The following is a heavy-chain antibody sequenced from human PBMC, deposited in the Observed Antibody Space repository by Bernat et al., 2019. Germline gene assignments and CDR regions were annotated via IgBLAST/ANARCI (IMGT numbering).Heavy chain of an antibody. CDR1: GDSISSSSYY. V-gene: IGHV4-39*01. J-gene: IGHJ4*02. CDR3: ARGASPGVYYGSGSYLFDY. Sequence: QLQLQESGPGLVKPSETLSLTCTVSGDSISSSSYYWGWIRQPPGKGLEWIGSIYYSGSTYYNPSLKSRVTISVDTSKNQFSLKLSSVTAADTAVYYCARGASPGVYYGSGSYLFDYWGQGTLVTVSS. D-gene: IGHD3-10*01. CDR2: IYYSGST.